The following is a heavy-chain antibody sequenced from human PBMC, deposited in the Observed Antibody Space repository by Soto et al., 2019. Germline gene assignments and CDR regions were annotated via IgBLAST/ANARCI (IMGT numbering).Heavy chain of an antibody. V-gene: IGHV3-23*01. CDR3: ANCFDFWSPSHH. D-gene: IGHD3-3*01. J-gene: IGHJ5*02. CDR1: GFTFSSYA. Sequence: GGSLRLSCAASGFTFSSYAMSWVRQAPGKGLEWVSAISGSGGSTYYADSVKGRFTISRDNSKNTLYLQTNSLRAEDTAVYYCANCFDFWSPSHHWGQGTLVTVSS. CDR2: ISGSGGST.